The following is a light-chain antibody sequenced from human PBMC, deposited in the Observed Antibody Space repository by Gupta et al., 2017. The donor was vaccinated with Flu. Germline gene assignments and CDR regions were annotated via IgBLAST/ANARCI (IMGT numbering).Light chain of an antibody. J-gene: IGLJ3*02. CDR3: QEWDCNIDAGV. CDR1: DSNIGSKY. Sequence: VTINSAGGDSNIGSKYVSWYQQLPGQTPILLIYDNSHRPSEIPDRFSGSKSGNTATLTITGVQAGDEADYYCQEWDCNIDAGVFGGGTKLTVL. CDR2: DNS. V-gene: IGLV1-51*02.